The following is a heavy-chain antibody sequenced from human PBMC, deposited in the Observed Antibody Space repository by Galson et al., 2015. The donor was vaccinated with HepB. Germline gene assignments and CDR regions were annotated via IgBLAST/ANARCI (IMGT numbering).Heavy chain of an antibody. CDR2: TYYRSQWYT. J-gene: IGHJ4*02. CDR3: ARDHPPSSDSSGYYSE. D-gene: IGHD3-22*01. Sequence: CAISGDSVSSNSAAWNWIRQSPSRGLEWLGRTYYRSQWYTDYAVSVKSRIIINPDTSKNQFSLKLSSVTAADTAVYYCARDHPPSSDSSGYYSEWGQGTLVTVSS. CDR1: GDSVSSNSAA. V-gene: IGHV6-1*01.